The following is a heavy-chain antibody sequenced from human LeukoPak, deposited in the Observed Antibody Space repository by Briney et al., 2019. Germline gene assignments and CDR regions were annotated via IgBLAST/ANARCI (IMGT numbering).Heavy chain of an antibody. D-gene: IGHD1-26*01. J-gene: IGHJ4*02. CDR1: GYPFTTYN. CDR2: INVGSGNT. Sequence: ASVKVSCKTSGYPFTTYNMHWVRQAPGQRLEWMGWINVGSGNTKYSQKFQGRVTITSDTSASTAYMELSSLRSEDTAVYYCAGRGSYFDYWGQGTLVTVSS. V-gene: IGHV1-3*01. CDR3: AGRGSYFDY.